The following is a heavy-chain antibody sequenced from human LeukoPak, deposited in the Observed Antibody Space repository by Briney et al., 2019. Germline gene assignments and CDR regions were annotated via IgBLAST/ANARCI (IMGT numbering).Heavy chain of an antibody. CDR2: IIPILGIA. Sequence: ASVKVSCKASGGTFSSYAISWVRQAPGQGLEWMGRIIPILGIANYAQKFQGRVTITADKSTSTAYMELSSLRSEDTAVYYCARDVPLQTSYCSGGSCYSDYWGQGTLVTVSS. D-gene: IGHD2-15*01. CDR1: GGTFSSYA. J-gene: IGHJ4*02. CDR3: ARDVPLQTSYCSGGSCYSDY. V-gene: IGHV1-69*04.